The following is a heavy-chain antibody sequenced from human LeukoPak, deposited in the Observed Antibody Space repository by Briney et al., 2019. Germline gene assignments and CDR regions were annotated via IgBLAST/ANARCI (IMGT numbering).Heavy chain of an antibody. J-gene: IGHJ4*02. CDR3: AKAVRSMVTGGGYFDS. CDR2: LSGGGDSR. V-gene: IGHV3-23*01. Sequence: GGSLRLSCAASGFAFSNYAMSWVRQAPGKGLEWVSSLSGGGDSRYYADSVMGRFTISRDNSKNTLYPQMNSLRAEDTAVYYCAKAVRSMVTGGGYFDSWGQGTLVTVSS. CDR1: GFAFSNYA. D-gene: IGHD3-10*01.